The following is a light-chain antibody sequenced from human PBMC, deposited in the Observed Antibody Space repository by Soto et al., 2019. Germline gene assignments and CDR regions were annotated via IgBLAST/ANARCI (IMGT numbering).Light chain of an antibody. Sequence: EIVLTQSPGTLSLSPGERATLSCGASQSVSSSYLAWYQQKPGQAPRLLIYGASSRATGIPDRFSGSGSGTDFTLTISRLETEDFAVYYCQQYGSSFTWTFGHGTKVDIK. CDR2: GAS. CDR1: QSVSSSY. CDR3: QQYGSSFTWT. J-gene: IGKJ1*01. V-gene: IGKV3-20*01.